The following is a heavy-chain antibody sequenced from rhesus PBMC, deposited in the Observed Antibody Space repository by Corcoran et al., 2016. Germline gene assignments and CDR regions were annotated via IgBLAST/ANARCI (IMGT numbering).Heavy chain of an antibody. J-gene: IGHJ4*01. CDR1: GYSMTSGYY. Sequence: QVQLQESSPGLVKPSETLSLTCAVSGYSMTSGYYWGWIRQSQGKGMEYIGEISGNSGSTHYNPSLRSRVTISKDTSKNQFYLKLSSVTAADTAVYYCVRGSAPENWGQGVLVTVSS. D-gene: IGHD2-39*01. CDR2: ISGNSGST. V-gene: IGHV4-99*02. CDR3: VRGSAPEN.